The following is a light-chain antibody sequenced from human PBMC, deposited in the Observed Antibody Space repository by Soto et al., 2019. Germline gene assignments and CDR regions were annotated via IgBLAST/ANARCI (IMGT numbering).Light chain of an antibody. CDR3: HYCNVYCWT. J-gene: IGKJ1*01. CDR2: KTS. CDR1: QSISSW. V-gene: IGKV1-5*03. Sequence: DIQLTQSPSTLSASVGDRVTITCRASQSISSWLAWYQQKPGKAPKLLIYKTSNLESGVPSRFSGSGSGTEFSLTLCSLQRHNFLTYFSHYCNVYCWTFGQGTKVEIK.